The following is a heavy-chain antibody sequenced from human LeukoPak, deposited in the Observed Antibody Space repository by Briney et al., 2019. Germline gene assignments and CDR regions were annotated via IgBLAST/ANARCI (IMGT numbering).Heavy chain of an antibody. V-gene: IGHV4-61*02. CDR3: AREGPEGYYYDSSGYPNIDY. CDR1: GCSISSGSYY. Sequence: SETLSLTCTVSGCSISSGSYYWSWIRQPAGKGLEWIGRSYSSGSTNYNPSLKSRVTISVDTSKNQFSLKLSSVTAADTAVYYCAREGPEGYYYDSSGYPNIDYWGQGTLVTVSS. D-gene: IGHD3-22*01. CDR2: SYSSGST. J-gene: IGHJ4*02.